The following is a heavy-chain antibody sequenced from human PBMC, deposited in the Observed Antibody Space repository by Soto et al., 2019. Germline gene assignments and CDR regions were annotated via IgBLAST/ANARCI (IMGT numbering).Heavy chain of an antibody. CDR1: GGTFSSYA. CDR3: ARVPMEGYCSSTSCYRKTYFDY. J-gene: IGHJ4*01. Sequence: SVKVSCKASGGTFSSYAISWVRQAPGQGLEWMGGIIPIFGTANYAQKFQGRVTITADESTSTAYMELSSLRSEDTAVYYCARVPMEGYCSSTSCYRKTYFDYWGQEPWSPSPQ. D-gene: IGHD2-2*02. V-gene: IGHV1-69*13. CDR2: IIPIFGTA.